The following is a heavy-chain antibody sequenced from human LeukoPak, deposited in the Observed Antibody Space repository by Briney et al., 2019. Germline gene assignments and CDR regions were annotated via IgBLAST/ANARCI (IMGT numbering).Heavy chain of an antibody. V-gene: IGHV3-7*01. D-gene: IGHD5-12*01. J-gene: IGHJ6*03. CDR1: GFTFSSYW. CDR2: IKQDGSEK. Sequence: GGSLRLSCAASGFTFSSYWMSWVRQAPGKGLEWVANIKQDGSEKYYVDSVKGRFTISRDNAKNSLYLQMNSLRAEDTAVYSCARASKHPSGYEIPYYYYYMDVWGKGTTVTVSS. CDR3: ARASKHPSGYEIPYYYYYMDV.